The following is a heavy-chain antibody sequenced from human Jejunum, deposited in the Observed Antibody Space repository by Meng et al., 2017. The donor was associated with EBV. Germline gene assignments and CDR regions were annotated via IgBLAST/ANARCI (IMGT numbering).Heavy chain of an antibody. CDR1: GLTFSNAW. J-gene: IGHJ4*02. CDR3: LPSFAS. V-gene: IGHV3-15*01. CDR2: IKSKSAGETI. Sequence: EVQVVESGGGWVKPGXXLRLSCVVSGLTFSNAWMTWVRQAPGKGLEWVGRIKSKSAGETIDYAAPVQGRFTISRDDSKNTVYLQMNSLKTEDTAVYYCLPSFASWGQGTLVTVSS.